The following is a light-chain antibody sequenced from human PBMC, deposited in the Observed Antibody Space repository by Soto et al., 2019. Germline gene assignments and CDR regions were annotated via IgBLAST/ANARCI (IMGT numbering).Light chain of an antibody. V-gene: IGKV1-17*03. CDR3: LQHSIYPYT. Sequence: DIQMTQSPSAISSSVLERFTITCRASQGIRNNLVWFQQKPGKAPKRLIYAASYLESGAPSRFSGSGSGTVFTLTISSLQPEDFATFYCLQHSIYPYTFGQGTKVDIK. CDR2: AAS. J-gene: IGKJ2*01. CDR1: QGIRNN.